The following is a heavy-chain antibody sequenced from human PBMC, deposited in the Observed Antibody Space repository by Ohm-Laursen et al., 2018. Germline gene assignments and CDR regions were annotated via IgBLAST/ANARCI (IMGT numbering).Heavy chain of an antibody. Sequence: SDTLSLTCTVSGGSISSFSWSWIRQSPGKGLEWIGNASHSGPTNYSPSLKTRATMSVDSFKSQVSLKLSSVTAADTAIYYCARHNSETHSLDSWGQGTLVTVSS. J-gene: IGHJ4*02. CDR2: ASHSGPT. CDR1: GGSISSFS. V-gene: IGHV4-59*08. CDR3: ARHNSETHSLDS. D-gene: IGHD2-21*01.